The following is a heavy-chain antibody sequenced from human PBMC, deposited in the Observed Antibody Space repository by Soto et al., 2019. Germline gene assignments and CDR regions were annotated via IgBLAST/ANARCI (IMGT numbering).Heavy chain of an antibody. CDR3: ARRQIPPPTRGAATARGGMDV. D-gene: IGHD6-13*01. V-gene: IGHV3-33*01. CDR2: IWNDGSDN. Sequence: QVQLVESGGGVVQPGRSLRLSCAASGFNFNNYGMHWVRQAPGKGLEWVAVIWNDGSDNHYANSVKGRFTISRDNSKNTLYLQVSSLRAEDTAVYYCARRQIPPPTRGAATARGGMDVWGQGTTVTVSS. CDR1: GFNFNNYG. J-gene: IGHJ6*02.